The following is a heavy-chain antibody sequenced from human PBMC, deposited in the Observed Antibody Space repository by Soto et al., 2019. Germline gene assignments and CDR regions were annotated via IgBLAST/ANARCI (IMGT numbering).Heavy chain of an antibody. Sequence: LQLQESGPGLLKPSETLSLTCTVSGGSISSSNSYWGWIRQPPGTGLEGIGTIYYSGSTYYKPSPKSRPTISVSTSKKRFSLKLRAVTAADTSVYYCARQVSSVAAADVDGRDVWGQGTTVTVSS. CDR1: GGSISSSNSY. CDR3: ARQVSSVAAADVDGRDV. V-gene: IGHV4-39*01. J-gene: IGHJ6*02. D-gene: IGHD6-13*01. CDR2: IYYSGST.